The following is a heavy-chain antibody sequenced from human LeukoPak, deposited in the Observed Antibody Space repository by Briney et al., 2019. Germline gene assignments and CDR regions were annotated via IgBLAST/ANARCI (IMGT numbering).Heavy chain of an antibody. CDR3: ARGVVVVPAAKDKKAYYFDY. Sequence: SQTLSLTCTVSGGSISSGGYYWIWIRQHPGKGLEWIGYIYYSGSTYYNPSLKSRVTISVDTSKNQFSLKLSSVTAADTAVYYCARGVVVVPAAKDKKAYYFDYWGQGTLVTVSS. CDR2: IYYSGST. CDR1: GGSISSGGYY. V-gene: IGHV4-31*03. D-gene: IGHD2-2*01. J-gene: IGHJ4*02.